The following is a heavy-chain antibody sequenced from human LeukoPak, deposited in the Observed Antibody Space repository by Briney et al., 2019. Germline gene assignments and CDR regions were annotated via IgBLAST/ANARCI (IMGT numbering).Heavy chain of an antibody. D-gene: IGHD6-13*01. CDR2: IYYSGST. CDR1: GASISGSGYY. V-gene: IGHV4-61*05. J-gene: IGHJ4*02. CDR3: ARPGYSSSWQYFDY. Sequence: SETLSLTCAVSGASISGSGYYLGWIRQPPGKGLEWIGYIYYSGSTNYNPSLKSRVTISVDTSKNQFSLKLSSVTAADTAVYYCARPGYSSSWQYFDYWGQGTLVTVSS.